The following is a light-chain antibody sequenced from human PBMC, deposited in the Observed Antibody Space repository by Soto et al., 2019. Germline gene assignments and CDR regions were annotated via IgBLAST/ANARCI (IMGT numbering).Light chain of an antibody. V-gene: IGLV2-14*01. CDR2: EVS. CDR3: SSYTSSSTYV. J-gene: IGLJ1*01. CDR1: SSDVGGYNY. Sequence: QSALTQPASVSGSPGQSITISCTGTSSDVGGYNYVYWYQQHPGKAPKLMIYEVSNRPSGVSNRFSGSKSGNTASLTISGLQAEDEADDYCSSYTSSSTYVFGTGTKLTVL.